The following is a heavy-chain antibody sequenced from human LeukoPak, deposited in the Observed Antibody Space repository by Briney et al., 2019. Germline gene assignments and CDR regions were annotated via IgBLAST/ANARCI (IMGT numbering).Heavy chain of an antibody. CDR1: GGSISSYY. Sequence: PSETLSLTCTVSGGSISSYYWSWIRQPAGKGLEWIGRIHTSGSTNYNPSLKSRVTMSVDTSKNQFSLKLSSVTAADTAVYYCAREFWSSRSGNLQAFHVWGQGTMVTVSS. CDR3: AREFWSSRSGNLQAFHV. D-gene: IGHD3-10*01. V-gene: IGHV4-4*07. CDR2: IHTSGST. J-gene: IGHJ3*01.